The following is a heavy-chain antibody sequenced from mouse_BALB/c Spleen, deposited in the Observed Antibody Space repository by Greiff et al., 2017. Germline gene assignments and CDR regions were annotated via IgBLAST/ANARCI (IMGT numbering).Heavy chain of an antibody. Sequence: EVKLMESGGDLVKPGGSLKLSCAASGFTFSSYGMSWVRQTPDKRLEWVATISSGGSYTYYPDSVKGRFTISRDNAKNTLYLQMSSLKSEDTAMYYCARPGATGSNYFDYWGQGTTLTVSS. V-gene: IGHV5-6*01. CDR2: ISSGGSYT. CDR3: ARPGATGSNYFDY. D-gene: IGHD4-1*02. J-gene: IGHJ2*01. CDR1: GFTFSSYG.